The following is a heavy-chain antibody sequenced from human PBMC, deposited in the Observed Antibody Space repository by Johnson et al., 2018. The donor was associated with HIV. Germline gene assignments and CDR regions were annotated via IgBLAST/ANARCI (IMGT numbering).Heavy chain of an antibody. J-gene: IGHJ3*02. Sequence: QEKLVESGGGLVQPGRSLRLSCAASAFTFSSYAMHWVRQAPGKGLEWVAVISYDGSNKYYADSVKGRFTISRDNSKNSLFLQMNSLRVEDTAVYYCARSGGYPKALDMVGQGTLFTVPA. D-gene: IGHD1-26*01. CDR1: AFTFSSYA. CDR3: ARSGGYPKALDM. V-gene: IGHV3-30*14. CDR2: ISYDGSNK.